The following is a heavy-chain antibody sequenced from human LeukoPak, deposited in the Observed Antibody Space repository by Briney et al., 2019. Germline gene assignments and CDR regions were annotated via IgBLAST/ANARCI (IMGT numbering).Heavy chain of an antibody. CDR1: GFTFSSYG. Sequence: GGSLRLSCAASGFTFSSYGMHWVRQAPGKGLEWVAFIWYDGSNKYYADSVKGRFTISRDNSKNTLYLQMNSLRAEDTAVYYCAKESRHIDYWGQGTLVTVSS. J-gene: IGHJ4*02. CDR3: AKESRHIDY. V-gene: IGHV3-30*02. CDR2: IWYDGSNK.